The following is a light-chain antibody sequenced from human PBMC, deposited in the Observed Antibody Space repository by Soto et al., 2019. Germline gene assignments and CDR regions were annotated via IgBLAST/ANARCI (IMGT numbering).Light chain of an antibody. CDR3: SSYTTSSSYF. Sequence: QSVLTQPPSASETPGQTVSISCSGSNSNIASNTVNWYQHLPGTAPKLLIYYNNQRPSGVPDRFSGSKSGTSASLAISGLQSEDESDYYCSSYTTSSSYFFGTGTQLTVL. CDR2: YNN. CDR1: NSNIASNT. V-gene: IGLV1-44*01. J-gene: IGLJ1*01.